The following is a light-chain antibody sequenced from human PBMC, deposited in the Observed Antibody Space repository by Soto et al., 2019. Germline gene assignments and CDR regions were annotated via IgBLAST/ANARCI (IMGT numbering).Light chain of an antibody. J-gene: IGKJ1*01. V-gene: IGKV1-39*01. CDR2: AAS. CDR3: QQSYSSPWT. Sequence: DIQMTQSPSSLSASVGDRVTITCRASQTITNYLNWYQQKPGKAPKLLIYAASTLLSGVPARFSDGGSGTDFTLIIDSLQPEDFATYYCQQSYSSPWTFGQGTKVDIK. CDR1: QTITNY.